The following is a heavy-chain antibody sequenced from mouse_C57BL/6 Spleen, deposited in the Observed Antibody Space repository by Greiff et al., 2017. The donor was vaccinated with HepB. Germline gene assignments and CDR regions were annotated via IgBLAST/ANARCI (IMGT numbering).Heavy chain of an antibody. D-gene: IGHD1-1*01. CDR3: ARWGVGGDY. CDR1: GYTFTSYW. CDR2: IDPSDSYT. V-gene: IGHV1-69*01. J-gene: IGHJ2*01. Sequence: VQLQQPGAELVMPGASVKLSCKASGYTFTSYWMHWVKQRPGQGLEWIGEIDPSDSYTNYNQKFKGKSTLTVDKSSSTAYMQLSSLTSEDSAVYDCARWGVGGDYWGQGTTLTVSS.